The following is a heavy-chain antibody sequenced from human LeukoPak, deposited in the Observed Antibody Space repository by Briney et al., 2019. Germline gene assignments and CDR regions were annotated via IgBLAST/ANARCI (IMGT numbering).Heavy chain of an antibody. CDR3: ASLELDCSGGSCYSAYDSPRDY. CDR1: GGSISSRSYY. D-gene: IGHD2-15*01. CDR2: IYHSGGT. V-gene: IGHV4-39*01. J-gene: IGHJ4*02. Sequence: SETLSLTCTVSGGSISSRSYYWGWVRQPPGKGLEWIGTIYHSGGTYYNPSLKSRLIISVDTSKNQFSLKLSSVTAADTAVYYCASLELDCSGGSCYSAYDSPRDYWGQGTLVTVSS.